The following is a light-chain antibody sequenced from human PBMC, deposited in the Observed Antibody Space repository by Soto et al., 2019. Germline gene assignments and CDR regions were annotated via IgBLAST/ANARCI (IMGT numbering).Light chain of an antibody. Sequence: DIQMTQSPSTLSASVGDRVTITCRASQSISSWLAWYQQKPGKAPKLLIYKASSLESWVPSRFSGSGAGTYITLTISSLQPDDFATYYCQQYNSLWTVGQGTKVEIK. CDR1: QSISSW. J-gene: IGKJ1*01. CDR2: KAS. CDR3: QQYNSLWT. V-gene: IGKV1-5*03.